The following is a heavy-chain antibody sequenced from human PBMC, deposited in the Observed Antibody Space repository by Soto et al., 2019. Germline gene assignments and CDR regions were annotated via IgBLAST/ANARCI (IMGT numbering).Heavy chain of an antibody. CDR1: GFTFSSYA. D-gene: IGHD3-10*01. Sequence: GGSLRLSCAASGFTFSSYAMSWVRQAPGKGLEWVSAISGSGGSTYYADSVKGRSTISRDNSKNTLYLQMNSLRAEDTAVYYCAKNLLRITMVRGVIFDYWGQGTLVTVSS. CDR2: ISGSGGST. CDR3: AKNLLRITMVRGVIFDY. V-gene: IGHV3-23*01. J-gene: IGHJ4*02.